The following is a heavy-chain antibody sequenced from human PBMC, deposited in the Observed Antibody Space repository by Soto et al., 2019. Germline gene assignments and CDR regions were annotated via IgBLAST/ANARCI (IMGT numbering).Heavy chain of an antibody. CDR3: ARSIVVVTALDY. Sequence: QVQLVQSGAEVKKPGASVKVSCKASGYTFTSYAMHWVRQAPGQRLEWMGWINAGNGNTKYSQKFQGRVTITRDTSASTAYMELRSLRSEDTAVYYCARSIVVVTALDYWGQGTLVTVSS. CDR2: INAGNGNT. CDR1: GYTFTSYA. D-gene: IGHD2-21*02. J-gene: IGHJ4*02. V-gene: IGHV1-3*01.